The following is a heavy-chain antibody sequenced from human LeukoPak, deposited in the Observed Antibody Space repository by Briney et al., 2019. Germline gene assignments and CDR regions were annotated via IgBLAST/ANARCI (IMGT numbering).Heavy chain of an antibody. D-gene: IGHD3-10*01. CDR2: INPNSDAT. V-gene: IGHV1-2*02. Sequence: ASVKVSCKASGYTFTGYYIHLVRQAPGQGLEWMGWINPNSDATKNAQKFEGRVTMSRDTSISTAYMEVSRLSSDDTAVYYCASAFSGSGKTFDYWGQGTLLTVSS. J-gene: IGHJ4*02. CDR1: GYTFTGYY. CDR3: ASAFSGSGKTFDY.